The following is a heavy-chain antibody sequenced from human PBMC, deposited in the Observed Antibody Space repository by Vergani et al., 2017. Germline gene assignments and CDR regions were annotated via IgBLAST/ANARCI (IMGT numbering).Heavy chain of an antibody. D-gene: IGHD3-22*01. Sequence: VQLVESGGGVVQPGRSLRLSCAASGFTFSSYSMNWVRQAPGKGLEWVSYISSSSSTIYYADSVKGRFTISRDNAKNSLYLQMNSLRDEDTAVYYCARDLRSWGWLLPSDYWGQGTLVTVSS. CDR2: ISSSSSTI. V-gene: IGHV3-48*02. J-gene: IGHJ4*02. CDR3: ARDLRSWGWLLPSDY. CDR1: GFTFSSYS.